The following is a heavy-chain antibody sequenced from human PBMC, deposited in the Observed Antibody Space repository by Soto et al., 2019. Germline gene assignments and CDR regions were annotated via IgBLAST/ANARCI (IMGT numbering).Heavy chain of an antibody. CDR3: ARHPADIIAAAGNYFDY. CDR1: GGSISSSSYY. V-gene: IGHV4-39*01. CDR2: IYYSGST. D-gene: IGHD6-13*01. J-gene: IGHJ4*02. Sequence: QLQLQESGPGLVKPSETLSLTCTVSGGSISSSSYYWGWIRQPPGKGLEWIGSIYYSGSTYYNPSLKSRVTISVDTSKNQFSLKLSSVTAADTAVYYCARHPADIIAAAGNYFDYWGQGTLVTVSS.